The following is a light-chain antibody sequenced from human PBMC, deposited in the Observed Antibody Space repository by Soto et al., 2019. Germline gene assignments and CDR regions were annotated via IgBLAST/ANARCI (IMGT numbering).Light chain of an antibody. CDR1: QRIDMY. J-gene: IGKJ1*01. CDR3: QQSFSLRT. Sequence: DIQITQSPSSLYASVGDRVTITCRASQRIDMYLNWYQQKPGKPPKALIFGVSSLESGVPSRFSGSGSGTDFSLTISSLQPEDIATYYCQQSFSLRTFGQGTKVDIK. V-gene: IGKV1-39*01. CDR2: GVS.